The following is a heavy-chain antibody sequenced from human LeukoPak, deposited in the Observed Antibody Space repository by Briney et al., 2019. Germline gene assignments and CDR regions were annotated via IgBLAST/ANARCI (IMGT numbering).Heavy chain of an antibody. V-gene: IGHV3-48*04. CDR3: AIPPLSGTGSSRPLAEMDV. J-gene: IGHJ6*02. Sequence: GGSLRLSCTASGFSFSSYSMNWLRQAPGRGLEWVSYICHTGSTMSYADSVKGRFTISRDNARNSLYLQMNSLRAEDTAVYYCAIPPLSGTGSSRPLAEMDVWGQGTTVTVSS. CDR1: GFSFSSYS. CDR2: ICHTGSTM. D-gene: IGHD3-10*01.